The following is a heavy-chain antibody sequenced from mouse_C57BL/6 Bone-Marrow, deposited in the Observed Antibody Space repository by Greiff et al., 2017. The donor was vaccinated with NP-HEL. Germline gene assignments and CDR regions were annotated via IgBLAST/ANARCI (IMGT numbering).Heavy chain of an antibody. CDR3: AKKGYGSSYWYFDV. CDR1: GFSLTSYG. D-gene: IGHD1-1*01. Sequence: VQLQQSGPGLVQPSQSLSITCTVSGFSLTSYGVHWVRQPPGKGLEWLGVIWSGGSTDYNAAFISRLSISKDNSKSQVFFKMNSLQADDTAIYYCAKKGYGSSYWYFDVWGTGTTVTVSS. V-gene: IGHV2-4*01. CDR2: IWSGGST. J-gene: IGHJ1*03.